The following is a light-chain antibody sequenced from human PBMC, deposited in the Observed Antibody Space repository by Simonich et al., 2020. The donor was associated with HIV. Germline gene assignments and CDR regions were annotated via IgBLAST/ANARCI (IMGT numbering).Light chain of an antibody. CDR3: QQYNDLPLLA. V-gene: IGKV3-15*01. CDR1: QSVRSN. J-gene: IGKJ4*01. Sequence: EIVMTQSTDTLSVSPGERATLSCRASQSVRSNLAWYQQKRGQETRLLMYGAPKRATDIPARFSGSGSGTEFTLTISSLQSEDFAVYYCQQYNDLPLLAFGGGTKVEIK. CDR2: GAP.